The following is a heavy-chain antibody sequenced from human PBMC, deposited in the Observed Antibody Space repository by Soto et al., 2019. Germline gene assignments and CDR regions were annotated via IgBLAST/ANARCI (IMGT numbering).Heavy chain of an antibody. Sequence: QVQLQESGPGLVKPSETLSLTCTVSGGSISSYYWSWIRQPAGKGLEWIGRIYTSGSTNYNPSLKCRVTMSLDTSKNQFSLKLTSVTAADTAVYYCARGWYQLLSGGSYYYYYGMDVWGQGTTVTVSS. CDR1: GGSISSYY. CDR3: ARGWYQLLSGGSYYYYYGMDV. CDR2: IYTSGST. J-gene: IGHJ6*02. V-gene: IGHV4-4*07. D-gene: IGHD2-2*01.